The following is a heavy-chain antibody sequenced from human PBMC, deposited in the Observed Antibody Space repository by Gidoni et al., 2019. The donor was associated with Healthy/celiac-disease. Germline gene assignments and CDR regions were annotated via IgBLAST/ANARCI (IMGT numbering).Heavy chain of an antibody. CDR2: IRNKTYGGTT. CDR3: TRAKSGYSSGWYYYFDY. V-gene: IGHV3-49*03. J-gene: IGHJ4*02. CDR1: GFHFGGYA. D-gene: IGHD6-19*01. Sequence: EVQLVASGGGWVQPGRSLRLSCTASGFHFGGYALSWFRHAPGKGMEWVGFIRNKTYGGTTEYAASVKGRFTISRDDSKSIAYLQMNSLKTEDTAVYYCTRAKSGYSSGWYYYFDYWGQGTLVTVSS.